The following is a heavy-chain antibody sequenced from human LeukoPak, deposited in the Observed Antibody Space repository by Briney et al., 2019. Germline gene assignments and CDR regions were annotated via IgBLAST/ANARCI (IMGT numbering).Heavy chain of an antibody. J-gene: IGHJ4*02. Sequence: QPGGSLRLSCAASGFTFSSYAMSWVRQAPGKGLEWVSILYSGGNTYYAESVKGRFTISRDNSKNTLYLQMNSLRAEDTAAYYCATTTAHSSGWYFDYWGQGTLVTVSS. CDR2: LYSGGNT. V-gene: IGHV3-23*03. CDR3: ATTTAHSSGWYFDY. CDR1: GFTFSSYA. D-gene: IGHD6-19*01.